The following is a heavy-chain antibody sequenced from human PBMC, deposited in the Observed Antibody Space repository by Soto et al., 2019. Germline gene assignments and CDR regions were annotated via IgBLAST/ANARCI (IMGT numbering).Heavy chain of an antibody. CDR3: AKGSVVIPARLLDY. Sequence: EWVSSIGGGGGNTYYADSVQGRVTISRDNSKNTLYLQMSSLRAEDTAVYYCAKGSVVIPARLLDYWGQGILVT. J-gene: IGHJ4*02. CDR2: IGGGGGNT. D-gene: IGHD2-2*01. V-gene: IGHV3-23*01.